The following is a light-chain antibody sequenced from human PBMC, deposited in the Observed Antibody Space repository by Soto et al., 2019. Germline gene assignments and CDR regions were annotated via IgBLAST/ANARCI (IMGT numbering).Light chain of an antibody. Sequence: EIVMTQSPSTLSVSPGERATLSCRASQSVSSNLAWYQQKPGQAPRLLIYGASTRATGITARFSGSGSGTEFTLTISSLHSVDFAVYYCQQYNNWPPGTFGQGTKVEIK. V-gene: IGKV3-15*01. CDR2: GAS. CDR3: QQYNNWPPGT. J-gene: IGKJ1*01. CDR1: QSVSSN.